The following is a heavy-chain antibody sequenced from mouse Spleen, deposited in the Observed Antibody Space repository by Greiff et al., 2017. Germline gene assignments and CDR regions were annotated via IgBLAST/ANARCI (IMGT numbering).Heavy chain of an antibody. V-gene: IGHV2-2*02. CDR3: ARNYYGSSYDWFAY. D-gene: IGHD1-1*01. J-gene: IGHJ3*01. CDR1: GFSLTSYG. Sequence: VQLVESGPGLVQPSQSLSITCTVSGFSLTSYGVHWVRQSPGKGLEWLGVIWSGGSTDYNAAFISRLSISKDNSKSQVFFKMNSLQANDTAIYYCARNYYGSSYDWFAYWGQGTLVTVSA. CDR2: IWSGGST.